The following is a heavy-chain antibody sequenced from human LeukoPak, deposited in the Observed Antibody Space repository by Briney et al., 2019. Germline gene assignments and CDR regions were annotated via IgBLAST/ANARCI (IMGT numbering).Heavy chain of an antibody. D-gene: IGHD2-2*01. V-gene: IGHV4-34*01. CDR2: INHSGST. Sequence: PSETLSLTCAVYGGSFSGYYWSWIRQPLGKGLEWIGEINHSGSTNYNPSLKSRVTISVDTSKNQFSLKLSSVTAADTAVYYCARGTHDCSSTSCYPAARIDYWGQGTLVTVSS. CDR1: GGSFSGYY. J-gene: IGHJ4*02. CDR3: ARGTHDCSSTSCYPAARIDY.